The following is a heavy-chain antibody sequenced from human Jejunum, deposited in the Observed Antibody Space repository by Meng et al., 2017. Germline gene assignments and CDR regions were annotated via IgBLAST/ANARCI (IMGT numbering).Heavy chain of an antibody. J-gene: IGHJ4*01. Sequence: GESLKISCAASGFTFSGYEMNWVRQAPGKGLEWLSYISSSGSIKYADSVKGRFTISRDNAKNSLYLQMNSLRAEDTAVYYCARGRGSGIAAAGNDYWGQGTLVIVSS. D-gene: IGHD6-13*01. CDR2: ISSSGSIK. CDR3: ARGRGSGIAAAGNDY. CDR1: GFTFSGYE. V-gene: IGHV3-48*03.